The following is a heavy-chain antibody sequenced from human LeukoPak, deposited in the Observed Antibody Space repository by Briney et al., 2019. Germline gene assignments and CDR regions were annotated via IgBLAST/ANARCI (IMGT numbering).Heavy chain of an antibody. D-gene: IGHD2-2*01. CDR3: ARLLKCQLLSNLSSKPGDYYGMDV. V-gene: IGHV4-34*01. CDR2: INHSGST. CDR1: GGSFSGYY. J-gene: IGHJ6*02. Sequence: SETLSLTCAVYGGSFSGYYWSWIRRPPGKGLEWIGEINHSGSTNYNPSLKSRVTISVDTSKNQFSLKLSSVTAADTAVYYCARLLKCQLLSNLSSKPGDYYGMDVWGQGTTVTVSS.